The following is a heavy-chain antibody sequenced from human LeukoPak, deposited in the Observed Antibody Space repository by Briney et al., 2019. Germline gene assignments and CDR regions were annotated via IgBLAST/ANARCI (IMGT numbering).Heavy chain of an antibody. V-gene: IGHV4-34*01. CDR3: ARGGPKNPPTFRFGTRPRRNWFDP. CDR2: INHSGST. J-gene: IGHJ5*02. D-gene: IGHD3-10*01. Sequence: SETLSLTCAVYGGSFSGYYWSWIRQPPGKGLEWIGEINHSGSTNYNPSLKSRVTISVDAAKNQFSLKLSSVTASDTAVYYSARGGPKNPPTFRFGTRPRRNWFDPWGQGTLVTVSS. CDR1: GGSFSGYY.